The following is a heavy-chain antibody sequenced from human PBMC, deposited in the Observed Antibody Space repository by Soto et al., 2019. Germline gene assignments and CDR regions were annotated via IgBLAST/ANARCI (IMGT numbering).Heavy chain of an antibody. CDR1: AFSLSTGGVG. V-gene: IGHV2-5*02. D-gene: IGHD2-21*02. Sequence: QITLKESGPTLVKPTQTLTLTCTFSAFSLSTGGVGVGWIRQPPGKALEWLALIYWDDDKRYSPYLRSRLTITKDTSNNQVVLTTTNMDPVDTATYYCIQSRCGGDCLQSYASYYYYGMDVWGQGTTVTVSS. CDR3: IQSRCGGDCLQSYASYYYYGMDV. CDR2: IYWDDDK. J-gene: IGHJ6*02.